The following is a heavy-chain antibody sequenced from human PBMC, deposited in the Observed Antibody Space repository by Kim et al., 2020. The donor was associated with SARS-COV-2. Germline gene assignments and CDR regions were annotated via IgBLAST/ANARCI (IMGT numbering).Heavy chain of an antibody. D-gene: IGHD2-2*01. J-gene: IGHJ4*02. V-gene: IGHV3-23*01. Sequence: KGRFTISRDNSKNTLYLQMNSLRAEDTAVYYCAKIVVVPAAMRVPGPNDYWGQGTLVTISS. CDR3: AKIVVVPAAMRVPGPNDY.